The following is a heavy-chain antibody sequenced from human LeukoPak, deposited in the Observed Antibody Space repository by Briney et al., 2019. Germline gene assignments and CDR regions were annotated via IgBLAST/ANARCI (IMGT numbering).Heavy chain of an antibody. V-gene: IGHV3-21*01. CDR2: ISSSSTYI. CDR3: ARASSQWLVPY. Sequence: PGGSLRLSCTASGFTFGDYAMNWVRQAPGKGLEWVSSISSSSTYIYYADSVKGRFTISRDNAKNSLYLQMNSLRAEDTAVYYCARASSQWLVPYWGQGTLVTVSS. CDR1: GFTFGDYA. D-gene: IGHD6-19*01. J-gene: IGHJ4*02.